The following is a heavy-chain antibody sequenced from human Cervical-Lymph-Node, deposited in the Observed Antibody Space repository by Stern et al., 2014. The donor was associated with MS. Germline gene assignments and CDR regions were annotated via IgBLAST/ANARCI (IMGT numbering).Heavy chain of an antibody. CDR3: ARDEYYYDSSGYSALSFYYYGMDV. CDR1: GGTFSSYA. V-gene: IGHV1-69*01. Sequence: QVQLVQSGAEVKKPGSSVKVSCKASGGTFSSYAISWVRQAPGQGLEWMGGIIPIFGTANYAQKFQGRVTITADESTSTAYMELSSLRSEDTAVYYCARDEYYYDSSGYSALSFYYYGMDVWGQGTTVTVSS. CDR2: IIPIFGTA. D-gene: IGHD3-22*01. J-gene: IGHJ6*02.